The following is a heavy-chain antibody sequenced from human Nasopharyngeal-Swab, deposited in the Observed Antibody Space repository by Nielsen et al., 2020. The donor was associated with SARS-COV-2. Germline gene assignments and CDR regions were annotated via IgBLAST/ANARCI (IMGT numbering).Heavy chain of an antibody. CDR1: GGTFSSYA. CDR2: IIPIFGTA. D-gene: IGHD1-26*01. V-gene: IGHV1-69*06. Sequence: SVKVSCKASGGTFSSYAISFLRQAPGQGLAWMGGIIPIFGTANYAQKFQGRVTITADKSTSTAYMELSSLRSEDTAVYYCAVYEWERSMKTNDWGQGTM. CDR3: AVYEWERSMKTND. J-gene: IGHJ4*02.